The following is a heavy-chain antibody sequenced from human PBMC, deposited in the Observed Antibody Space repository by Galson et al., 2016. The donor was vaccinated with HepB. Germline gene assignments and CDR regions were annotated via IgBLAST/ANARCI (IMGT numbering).Heavy chain of an antibody. J-gene: IGHJ5*02. D-gene: IGHD3-3*01. CDR1: GFTFSDYY. CDR3: ARGFWSAYLGWFDP. Sequence: SLRLSCAASGFTFSDYYMSWIRQAPGKGLEWLSYISSSGSTIYYADSVKGRFTISRDNAKNSLYLQMNSLRAEDTALYYCARGFWSAYLGWFDPWGQGTLVTVSS. CDR2: ISSSGSTI. V-gene: IGHV3-11*01.